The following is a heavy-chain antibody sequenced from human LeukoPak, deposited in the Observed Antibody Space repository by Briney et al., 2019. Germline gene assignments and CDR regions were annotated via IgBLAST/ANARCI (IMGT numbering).Heavy chain of an antibody. D-gene: IGHD2-8*02. CDR3: ADEHWYAFQI. CDR1: GHSLSSYY. Sequence: PSETLSLPCTVSGHSLSSYYWSWIRQPPGKGLWWVGDIYYSGTTNYSRSIKSRVTLSVDTSKKQFSLKLNSVTAADTAVYYCADEHWYAFQIWGQGTMVTVSS. CDR2: IYYSGTT. V-gene: IGHV4-59*01. J-gene: IGHJ3*02.